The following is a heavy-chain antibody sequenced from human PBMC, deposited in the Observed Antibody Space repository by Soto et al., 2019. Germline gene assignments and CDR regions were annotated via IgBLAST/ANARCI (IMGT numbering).Heavy chain of an antibody. CDR2: ISYDGGLQ. CDR1: GFTFTSYG. D-gene: IGHD5-18*01. CDR3: ASDRGYGHASVPYS. Sequence: QAHLVESGGGVVQPGRSLRLSCAASGFTFTSYGMHWVRQAPGTRLEWVAVISYDGGLQHYADSVKGRFTISRDNSKNTVLLQMNSLRAEDTAVYYCASDRGYGHASVPYSWGQGTLVSVSA. J-gene: IGHJ4*02. V-gene: IGHV3-30*03.